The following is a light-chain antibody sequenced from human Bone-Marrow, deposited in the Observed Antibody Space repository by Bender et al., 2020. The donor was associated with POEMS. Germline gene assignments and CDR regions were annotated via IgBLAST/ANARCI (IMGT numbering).Light chain of an antibody. CDR1: SSDVGGYNY. J-gene: IGLJ1*01. Sequence: QSALTQPPSASGSPGQSVTISCTGTSSDVGGYNYVSWYQQHPGKAPRLMIFEVSKRPSGVPDRFSGSKSGNTASLTISGLQPEDEADYYCCSFAGRYTYVFGTGTKVTVL. CDR3: CSFAGRYTYV. CDR2: EVS. V-gene: IGLV2-8*01.